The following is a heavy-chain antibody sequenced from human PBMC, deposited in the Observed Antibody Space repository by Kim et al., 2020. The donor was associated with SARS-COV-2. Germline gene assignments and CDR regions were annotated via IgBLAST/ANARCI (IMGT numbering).Heavy chain of an antibody. CDR2: ISGSGAST. Sequence: GGSLRLSCAASGFTFTSYSMTWVRQAPGKGLEWVSAISGSGASTYYADSVKGRFTISRDNSKNTLYLQMNSLRAEDTALYYCAKDLDKSGGYYYVDLRVNAFDIWGQGTMVTVSS. V-gene: IGHV3-23*01. CDR3: AKDLDKSGGYYYVDLRVNAFDI. D-gene: IGHD3-22*01. J-gene: IGHJ3*02. CDR1: GFTFTSYS.